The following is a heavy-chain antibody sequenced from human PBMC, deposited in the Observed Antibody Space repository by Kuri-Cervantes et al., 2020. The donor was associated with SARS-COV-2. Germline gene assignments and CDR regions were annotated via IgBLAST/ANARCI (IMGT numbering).Heavy chain of an antibody. D-gene: IGHD6-13*01. CDR2: INTNTGNP. J-gene: IGHJ6*02. CDR3: ARDRTAAGLYYYYYGMDV. Sequence: ASVKVSCNASGYTFTSYAMNWVRQAPGQGLEWMGWINTNTGNPTYAQGFTGRFVFSLDTSVSTAYPHISSLKAEDTAVYYCARDRTAAGLYYYYYGMDVWGQGTTVTVSS. V-gene: IGHV7-4-1*02. CDR1: GYTFTSYA.